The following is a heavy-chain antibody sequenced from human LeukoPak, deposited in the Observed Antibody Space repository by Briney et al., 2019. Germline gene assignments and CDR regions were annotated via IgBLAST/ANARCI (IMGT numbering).Heavy chain of an antibody. D-gene: IGHD3-3*02. CDR2: IYPGDFDT. CDR1: GYSFTSYW. CDR3: ARLEHFWSGYYGYYYYYYMDV. V-gene: IGHV5-51*01. J-gene: IGHJ6*03. Sequence: NLGASLQISCKGSGYSFTSYWIGWVRQLPGKGLEWMGIIYPGDFDTRYSPSFQGQVTISADKSISTAYLQWSSLKASDTAMYYCARLEHFWSGYYGYYYYYYMDVWGKGTTVTVSS.